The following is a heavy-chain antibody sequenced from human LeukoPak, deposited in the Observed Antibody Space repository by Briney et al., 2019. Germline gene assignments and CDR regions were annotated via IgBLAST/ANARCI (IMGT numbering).Heavy chain of an antibody. J-gene: IGHJ6*04. Sequence: GGSLRLSCAASGFTFSSYSMNWVRQAPGKGVEWVSYISSSSSTIYYADSVKGRFTISRDNAKNSLYLQMNSLRAEDTAVYYCAKDSCGITNCARSGMDVWSKGTTVTVSS. CDR3: AKDSCGITNCARSGMDV. D-gene: IGHD2-2*01. CDR1: GFTFSSYS. CDR2: ISSSSSTI. V-gene: IGHV3-48*04.